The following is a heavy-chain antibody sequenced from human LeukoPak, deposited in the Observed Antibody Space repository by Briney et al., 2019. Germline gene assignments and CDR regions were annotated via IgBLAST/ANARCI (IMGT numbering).Heavy chain of an antibody. V-gene: IGHV3-64*01. CDR3: ARGGPGSGSYYTPFFDY. D-gene: IGHD3-10*01. CDR2: ISSNGGST. Sequence: TGGSLRLSCSASGFTFSTYAMHWLRQAPGKGLEYVSAISSNGGSTYYANSVKGRFTISRDNSKNTLYLQMGSLRAEDMAVYYCARGGPGSGSYYTPFFDYWGQGTLVTVSS. CDR1: GFTFSTYA. J-gene: IGHJ4*02.